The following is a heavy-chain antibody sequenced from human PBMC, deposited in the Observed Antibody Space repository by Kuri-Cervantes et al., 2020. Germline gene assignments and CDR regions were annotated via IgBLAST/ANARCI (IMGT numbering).Heavy chain of an antibody. Sequence: SETLSLTCTVSGGSISSGSYYWGWIRQPPGKGLEWIGSIYYSGSTYYNPSLKSRVTISVDTSKNQFSLKLSSVTAADTAVYYCARDLWGYSSSWYGFRSGAFDIWGQGTMVTVSS. V-gene: IGHV4-39*07. D-gene: IGHD6-13*01. CDR1: GGSISSGSYY. CDR2: IYYSGST. J-gene: IGHJ3*02. CDR3: ARDLWGYSSSWYGFRSGAFDI.